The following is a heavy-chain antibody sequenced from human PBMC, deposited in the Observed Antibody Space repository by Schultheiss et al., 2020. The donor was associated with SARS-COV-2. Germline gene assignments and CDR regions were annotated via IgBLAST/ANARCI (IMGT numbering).Heavy chain of an antibody. Sequence: SETLSLTCAVSGGSFSGYYWSWIRQPPGKGLEWIGSIYYSGSTYYNPSLKSRVTISVDTSKNQFSLKLSSVTAADTAVYYCARAHARVYRSSGMDYWGQGTLVTVSS. D-gene: IGHD5/OR15-5a*01. V-gene: IGHV4-34*01. J-gene: IGHJ4*02. CDR3: ARAHARVYRSSGMDY. CDR2: IYYSGST. CDR1: GGSFSGYY.